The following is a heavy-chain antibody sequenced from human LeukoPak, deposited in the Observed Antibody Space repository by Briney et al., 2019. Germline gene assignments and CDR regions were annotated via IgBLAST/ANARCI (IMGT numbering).Heavy chain of an antibody. CDR2: IIPIFGTA. V-gene: IGHV1-69*06. CDR1: GGTFSSYA. D-gene: IGHD6-19*01. J-gene: IGHJ4*02. Sequence: GASVKVSCKASGGTFSSYAISWVRQAPGQGLEWMGGIIPIFGTANYAQKFQGRVTITADKSTSTAYMELSSLRSEDTAVYYCAAPLSPRSIAVAGTFDYWGQGTLVTVSS. CDR3: AAPLSPRSIAVAGTFDY.